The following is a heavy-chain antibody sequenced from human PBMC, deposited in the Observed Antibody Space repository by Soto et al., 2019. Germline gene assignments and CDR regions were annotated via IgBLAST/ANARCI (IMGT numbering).Heavy chain of an antibody. CDR2: IYYSGST. CDR3: ARRSLEDLDY. D-gene: IGHD3-10*01. Sequence: QVQLQESGPGLVKTSETLSLTCTVSGGSISSYYWSWIRQPPGKGLEWIGYIYYSGSTNYNPSLKSRVTISVDTSKNQFSLKLSSVTAADTAVYYCARRSLEDLDYWGQGTLVTVSS. V-gene: IGHV4-59*01. J-gene: IGHJ4*02. CDR1: GGSISSYY.